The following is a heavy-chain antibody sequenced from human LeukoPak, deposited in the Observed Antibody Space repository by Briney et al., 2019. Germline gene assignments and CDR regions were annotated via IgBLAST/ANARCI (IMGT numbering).Heavy chain of an antibody. Sequence: GALRLSCAASGFTFSSYWMSWVRQAPGKGLEWVANIKQDGGEKYYVDSVKGRFTISRDNSKDTLHLQMNSLRVEDTAVYYCAKDPVEYTSSSPAYWGQGTLVTVSS. J-gene: IGHJ4*02. CDR2: IKQDGGEK. V-gene: IGHV3-7*01. CDR1: GFTFSSYW. D-gene: IGHD6-6*01. CDR3: AKDPVEYTSSSPAY.